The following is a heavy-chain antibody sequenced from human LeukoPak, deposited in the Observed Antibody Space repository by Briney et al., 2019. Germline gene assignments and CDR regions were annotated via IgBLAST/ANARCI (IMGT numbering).Heavy chain of an antibody. CDR1: GFTFSSYG. CDR3: AKDPCGGDCSDFDY. CDR2: ISYDGSNK. Sequence: GRSLRLSCAASGFTFSSYGMHWVRQAPGKGLEWVAVISYDGSNKYYADSVKGRFTISRDNSKNTLYLQMNSLRVEDTAVYYCAKDPCGGDCSDFDYWGQGTLVTVSS. V-gene: IGHV3-30*18. J-gene: IGHJ4*02. D-gene: IGHD2-21*02.